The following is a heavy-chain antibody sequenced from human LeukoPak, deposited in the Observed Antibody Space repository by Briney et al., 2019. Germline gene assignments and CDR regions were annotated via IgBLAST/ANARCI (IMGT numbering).Heavy chain of an antibody. CDR2: IKSKTNDETT. CDR1: GFTFNNAW. CDR3: TAGTGYSDHDY. Sequence: GGSLRLSCAASGFTFNNAWMSWVRQAPGKGLEWVGRIKSKTNDETTDYAAPVKGRFTISRDDSKTTLYLQMNSLKTEDTAVYYCTAGTGYSDHDYWGQGTLVTVSS. V-gene: IGHV3-15*01. J-gene: IGHJ4*02. D-gene: IGHD5-12*01.